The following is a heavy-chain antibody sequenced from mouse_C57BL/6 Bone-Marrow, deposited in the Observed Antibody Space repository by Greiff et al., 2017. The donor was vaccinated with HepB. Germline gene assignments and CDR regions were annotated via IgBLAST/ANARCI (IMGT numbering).Heavy chain of an antibody. CDR1: GFTFSSYG. Sequence: EVMLVESGGDLVKPGGSLKLSCAASGFTFSSYGMSWVRQTPDKRLEWVATISSGGSYTYYPDSVKGRFTISRDNAKNTRYLQMGSLKSEDTAMYYCARRNWVDYWGQGTTLTVSS. J-gene: IGHJ2*01. CDR2: ISSGGSYT. CDR3: ARRNWVDY. D-gene: IGHD4-1*01. V-gene: IGHV5-6*02.